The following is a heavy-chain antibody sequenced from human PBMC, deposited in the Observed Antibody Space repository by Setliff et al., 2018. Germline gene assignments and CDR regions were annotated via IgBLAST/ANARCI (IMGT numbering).Heavy chain of an antibody. CDR1: GFTFSSYW. D-gene: IGHD2-15*01. CDR3: ARDHIYRGGSWYDYFDS. J-gene: IGHJ4*02. V-gene: IGHV3-7*01. Sequence: GSLRLSCAASGFTFSSYWMSWVRQAPGKGLEWVANIKQDGSEKYYVDSVKGRFTISRDNAKNSLYLQMNSLRAEDTAVYYCARDHIYRGGSWYDYFDSWGQGTLVTVSS. CDR2: IKQDGSEK.